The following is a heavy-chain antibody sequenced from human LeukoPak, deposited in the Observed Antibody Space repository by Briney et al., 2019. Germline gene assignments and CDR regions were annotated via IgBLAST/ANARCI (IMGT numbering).Heavy chain of an antibody. D-gene: IGHD3-22*01. Sequence: GGSLRLSCAASGFTFSSYSMNWVRQAPGKGLEWVSSISSSSSYIYYADSVKGRFTISRDNAKNSLYLQMNSLRAEDTAVYYCARDSSGPLPYYFDYWGQGTLVTVSS. CDR3: ARDSSGPLPYYFDY. V-gene: IGHV3-21*01. J-gene: IGHJ4*02. CDR1: GFTFSSYS. CDR2: ISSSSSYI.